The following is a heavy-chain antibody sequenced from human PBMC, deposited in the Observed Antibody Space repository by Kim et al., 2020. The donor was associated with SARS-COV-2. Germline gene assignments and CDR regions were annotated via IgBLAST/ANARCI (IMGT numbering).Heavy chain of an antibody. CDR2: INHSGST. V-gene: IGHV4-34*01. CDR3: ARESGTGSWFDP. J-gene: IGHJ5*02. CDR1: GGSFSGYY. Sequence: SETLSLTCAVYGGSFSGYYWSWIRQPPGKGLEWIGEINHSGSTNYNPSLKSRVTISVDTSKNQFSLKLSSVTAADTAVYYCARESGTGSWFDPWGQGTLVTVSS. D-gene: IGHD3-10*01.